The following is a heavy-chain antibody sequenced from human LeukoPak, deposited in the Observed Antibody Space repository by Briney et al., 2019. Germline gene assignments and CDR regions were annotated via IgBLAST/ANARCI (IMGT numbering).Heavy chain of an antibody. Sequence: GGSLXLSCAASGFTFSSYAMSWVRQAPGKGLEWVSAISGSGGSTYYADSVKGRFTISRDNSKNTLYLHMNSLRAEDTAVYYCAKALTFGELNRPFDYWGQGTLVTVSS. J-gene: IGHJ4*02. CDR1: GFTFSSYA. CDR2: ISGSGGST. D-gene: IGHD3-10*01. V-gene: IGHV3-23*01. CDR3: AKALTFGELNRPFDY.